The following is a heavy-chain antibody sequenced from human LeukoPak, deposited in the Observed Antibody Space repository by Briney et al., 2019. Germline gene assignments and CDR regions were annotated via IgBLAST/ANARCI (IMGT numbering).Heavy chain of an antibody. J-gene: IGHJ6*03. D-gene: IGHD3-16*01. CDR1: NYPITSDYY. V-gene: IGHV4-38-2*01. CDR3: GRAGFGTAYNRFYYYMDV. Sequence: SETLSLTCAVSNYPITSDYYWVWIRQPPGQGLEWNGQIFHSGIAHYNPSLKSRVTMSVDTSRSQFSVNLNSVTAADTAVYYCGRAGFGTAYNRFYYYMDVWGKGTTVTVCS. CDR2: IFHSGIA.